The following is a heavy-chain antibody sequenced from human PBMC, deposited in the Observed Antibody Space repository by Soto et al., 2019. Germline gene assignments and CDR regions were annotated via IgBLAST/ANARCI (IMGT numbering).Heavy chain of an antibody. Sequence: ESLKISCKGSGYSFTSYWIGWVRQMSGKGLEWMGIIYPGDSDTRYSPSFQGQVTISADKSISTAYLQWSSLKASDTAMYYCARHGTYYYDSSGYLGPFDIWGQGTMGT. CDR2: IYPGDSDT. V-gene: IGHV5-51*01. CDR1: GYSFTSYW. J-gene: IGHJ3*02. CDR3: ARHGTYYYDSSGYLGPFDI. D-gene: IGHD3-22*01.